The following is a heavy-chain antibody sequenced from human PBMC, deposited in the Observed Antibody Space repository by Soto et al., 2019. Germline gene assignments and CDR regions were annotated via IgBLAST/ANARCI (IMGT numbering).Heavy chain of an antibody. D-gene: IGHD3-22*01. J-gene: IGHJ6*02. CDR2: IGTDDDT. CDR1: GFTFSTYD. CDR3: ARAYYDNSGYPLGGMDV. V-gene: IGHV3-13*01. Sequence: LRLSCVGVGFTFSTYDMHWVREKGVKGLEWGSSIGTDDDTYYLDSVRGRFTISREDAKNSLYLQMDSLRAGDTAVYYCARAYYDNSGYPLGGMDVWGQGTMVTVSS.